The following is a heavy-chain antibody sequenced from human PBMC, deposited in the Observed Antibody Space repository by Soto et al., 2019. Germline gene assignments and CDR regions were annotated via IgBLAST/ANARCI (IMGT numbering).Heavy chain of an antibody. CDR3: AREVPAAIGENWFDP. D-gene: IGHD2-2*01. J-gene: IGHJ5*02. V-gene: IGHV4-31*03. Sequence: QVQLQESGPGLVKPSQTLSLTCTVSGGSISSGGYYWSWIRQHPGKGLEWIGYIYYSGSTYYNPSLKRRVTISVDTSKNQFSLKLSSVTAADTAVYYCAREVPAAIGENWFDPWGQGTLVTVSS. CDR1: GGSISSGGYY. CDR2: IYYSGST.